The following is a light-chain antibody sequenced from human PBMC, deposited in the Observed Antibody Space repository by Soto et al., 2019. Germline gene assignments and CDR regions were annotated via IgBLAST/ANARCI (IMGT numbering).Light chain of an antibody. CDR3: QQYSRYPFT. J-gene: IGKJ3*01. CDR2: KAS. V-gene: IGKV1-5*03. CDR1: QTIDSW. Sequence: DIQMTQSPSTLSASVGDRVTITCRASQTIDSWLAWYQQRPGKPPNLLIYKASTLASGVPSRFSGSGSGTEFTLTINSLQPDDFATYYCQQYSRYPFTFGPGTKVDIK.